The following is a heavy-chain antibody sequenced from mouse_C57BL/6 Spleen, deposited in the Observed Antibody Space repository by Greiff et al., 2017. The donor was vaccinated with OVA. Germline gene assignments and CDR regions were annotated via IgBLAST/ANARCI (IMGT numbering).Heavy chain of an antibody. CDR3: ARPLYYYGSTHYYAMDY. D-gene: IGHD1-1*01. V-gene: IGHV1-53*01. CDR1: GYTFTSSW. J-gene: IGHJ4*01. CDR2: INPCHGGT. Sequence: VQLQQPGTELVKPGASVKLSCKASGYTFTSSWMHWVKQRPGQGLGWIGNINPCHGGTNYNEKFKSKATLTVDKSSSTAYMPLSSLTSEDSAVYYCARPLYYYGSTHYYAMDYWGQGTSVTVSS.